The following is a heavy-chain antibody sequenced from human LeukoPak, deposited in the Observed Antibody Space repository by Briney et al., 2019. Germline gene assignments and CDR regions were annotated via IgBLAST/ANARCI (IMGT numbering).Heavy chain of an antibody. Sequence: GGSLRLSCAASGFTFSNYAMSWVRQAPGKGLEWVSAISGSASSTYHADSVKGRFTISRDNSKNTLYLQMNSLRVEDTAVYYCARGMGYYDFWSGFDYWGQGTPVTVSS. CDR1: GFTFSNYA. CDR3: ARGMGYYDFWSGFDY. CDR2: ISGSASST. V-gene: IGHV3-23*01. J-gene: IGHJ4*02. D-gene: IGHD3-3*01.